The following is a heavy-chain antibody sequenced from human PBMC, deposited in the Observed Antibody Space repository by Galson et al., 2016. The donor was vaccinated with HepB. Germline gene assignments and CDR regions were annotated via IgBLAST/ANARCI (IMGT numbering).Heavy chain of an antibody. CDR2: IYTAGDT. J-gene: IGHJ6*04. V-gene: IGHV3-13*01. Sequence: LRLSCAASGFNFSNYDMYWVRQAPGKGLEWVSSIYTAGDTYYQDSVEGRFTVSRENAKDSLYLHMNSLRAGDTAVYFCARGSYSSDWYRSSAYDFGMDVWGKGTPVTVSS. D-gene: IGHD6-19*01. CDR1: GFNFSNYD. CDR3: ARGSYSSDWYRSSAYDFGMDV.